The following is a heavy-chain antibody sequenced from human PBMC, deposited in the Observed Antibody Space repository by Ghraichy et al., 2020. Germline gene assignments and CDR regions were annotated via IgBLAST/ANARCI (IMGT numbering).Heavy chain of an antibody. D-gene: IGHD6-19*01. CDR2: INPNSGGT. V-gene: IGHV1-2*02. CDR1: GYTFTGYY. Sequence: ASVKVSCKASGYTFTGYYMHWVRQAPGQGLEWMGWINPNSGGTNYAQKFQGRVTMTRDTSISTAYMELSRLRSDDTAVYYCARIAVAGIPLYFVDYWGQGTLVTVSS. CDR3: ARIAVAGIPLYFVDY. J-gene: IGHJ4*02.